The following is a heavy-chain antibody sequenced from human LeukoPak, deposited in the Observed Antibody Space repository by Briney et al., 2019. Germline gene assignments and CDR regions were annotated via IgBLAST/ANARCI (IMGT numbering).Heavy chain of an antibody. Sequence: SQTLSLTCTVSGGSISSGGYYWSWIRQHPGKGLEWIGYIYYSGSTYYNPSLKSRVTISVDTSKNQFSLKLSSVTAADTAVYYCAISLGTLAKPQDYFDYWGQGTLVTVSS. J-gene: IGHJ4*02. CDR1: GGSISSGGYY. CDR2: IYYSGST. D-gene: IGHD1-1*01. CDR3: AISLGTLAKPQDYFDY. V-gene: IGHV4-31*03.